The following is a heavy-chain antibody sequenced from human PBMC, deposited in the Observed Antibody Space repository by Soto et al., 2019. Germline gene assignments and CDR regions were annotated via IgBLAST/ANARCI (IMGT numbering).Heavy chain of an antibody. CDR3: ARGRSWYHKPYYFDY. CDR2: INPNSGGT. D-gene: IGHD6-13*01. J-gene: IGHJ4*02. V-gene: IGHV1-2*04. CDR1: GYTFTGYY. Sequence: QVQLVQSGAEVKKPGASVKVSCKASGYTFTGYYMHWVRQAPGQGLEWMGWINPNSGGTNYAQKFQGWVTMTRDTSISPAYMELSRLRSDDTAVYYCARGRSWYHKPYYFDYWGQGTLVTVSS.